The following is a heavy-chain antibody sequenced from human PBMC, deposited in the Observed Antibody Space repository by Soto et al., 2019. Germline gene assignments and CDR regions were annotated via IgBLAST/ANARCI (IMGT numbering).Heavy chain of an antibody. Sequence: QLQLQESGPGLVKPSETLSLTCSVSGGSINSFYWSWIRQSPGKGLEWIGYIYYSGSTVYNPSLKSRVAISIDPSKTHFSLNLTSVTAADTAVYYCARVKYGSGSYLHTFDYWGQGTLVTVSS. J-gene: IGHJ4*02. V-gene: IGHV4-59*01. CDR2: IYYSGST. CDR3: ARVKYGSGSYLHTFDY. CDR1: GGSINSFY. D-gene: IGHD3-10*01.